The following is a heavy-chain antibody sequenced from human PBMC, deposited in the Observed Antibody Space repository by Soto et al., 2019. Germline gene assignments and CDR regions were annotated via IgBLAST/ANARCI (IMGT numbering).Heavy chain of an antibody. CDR3: ARHVGSYWFPLYYGMDV. J-gene: IGHJ6*02. CDR2: IWYDGSNK. Sequence: GGSLRLSCAASGFTFSSYGMHWVRQAPGKGLEWVAVIWYDGSNKYYADSVKGRFTISRDNSKNTLYLQMNSLKASDTAMYYCARHVGSYWFPLYYGMDVWGQGTTVTVSS. V-gene: IGHV3-33*01. CDR1: GFTFSSYG. D-gene: IGHD1-26*01.